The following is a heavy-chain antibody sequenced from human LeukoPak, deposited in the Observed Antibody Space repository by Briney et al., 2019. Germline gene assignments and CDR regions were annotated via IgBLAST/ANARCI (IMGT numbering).Heavy chain of an antibody. Sequence: GGSLRLSCAASGFTFSSYSFNWVRQVPGKGLEWVSSITTTFYTYYTDSVKGRFTISRDNAKNSLYLQMISLRAEDTAVYYCARGRANGYEDYWGQETLVNVSS. CDR3: ARGRANGYEDY. D-gene: IGHD5-12*01. J-gene: IGHJ4*02. CDR1: GFTFSSYS. V-gene: IGHV3-21*01. CDR2: ITTTFYT.